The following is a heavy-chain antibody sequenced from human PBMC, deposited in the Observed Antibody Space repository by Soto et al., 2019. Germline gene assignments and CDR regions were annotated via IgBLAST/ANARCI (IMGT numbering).Heavy chain of an antibody. CDR1: GFTFSNYA. V-gene: IGHV3-23*01. J-gene: IGHJ4*02. Sequence: SLRLSCTASGFTFSNYAMSWVRQAPGKGLEWVSAITRTDSTYYADSVKGRFTISRDNSRNTLYLQMNSLGAEDAALYYCAKALVGEVGATDYWGPGTLVTVSS. CDR2: ITRTDST. CDR3: AKALVGEVGATDY. D-gene: IGHD1-26*01.